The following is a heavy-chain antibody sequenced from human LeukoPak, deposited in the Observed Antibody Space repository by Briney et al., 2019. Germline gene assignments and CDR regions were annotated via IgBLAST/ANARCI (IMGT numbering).Heavy chain of an antibody. CDR1: GFIVSSNY. CDR2: IYSGGNT. CDR3: TRVRIEVAGWVPCDY. J-gene: IGHJ4*02. D-gene: IGHD6-19*01. Sequence: PGGSLRLSCAASGFIVSSNYMSWVRQAPGKELEWVSIIYSGGNTYYADSVKGRFTISRDISKNTVSLQMNSLRAEDTAVYYCTRVRIEVAGWVPCDYWGQGTLVSVSS. V-gene: IGHV3-66*01.